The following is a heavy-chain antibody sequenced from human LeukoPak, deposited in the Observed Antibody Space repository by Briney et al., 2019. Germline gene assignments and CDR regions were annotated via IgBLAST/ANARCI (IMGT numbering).Heavy chain of an antibody. CDR2: IYHSGST. D-gene: IGHD7-27*01. CDR3: ASHPLWGPRLPRSPGYYFDY. CDR1: GGSISSGGYS. J-gene: IGHJ4*02. V-gene: IGHV4-30-2*01. Sequence: SQTLSLTCAVSGGSISSGGYSWSWIRQPPGKGLEWIGYIYHSGSTYYNPSLKSRVTISVDRSKNQFSLKLSSVTAADTAVYYCASHPLWGPRLPRSPGYYFDYWGQGTLVTVSS.